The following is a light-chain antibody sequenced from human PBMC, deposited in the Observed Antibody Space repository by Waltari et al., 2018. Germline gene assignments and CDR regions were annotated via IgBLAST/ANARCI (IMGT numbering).Light chain of an antibody. V-gene: IGLV3-25*03. Sequence: SFELTQPPSVSVSPGQTARIACSGDALPNQFAYWYQQKPGQAPVLVIYKDSERPSGIPERFSGSSSGTTVTLTISGGQAEDEADYYCQSADSSGWVFGGGTKLTVL. CDR2: KDS. J-gene: IGLJ3*02. CDR3: QSADSSGWV. CDR1: ALPNQF.